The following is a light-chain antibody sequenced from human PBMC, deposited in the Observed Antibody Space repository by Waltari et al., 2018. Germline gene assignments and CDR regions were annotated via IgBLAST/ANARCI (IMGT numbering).Light chain of an antibody. Sequence: SYVLTQPPSLSVALGKTARIPCGGNNIGPKTVHLYQHKQGQSPVLLIYSDTDRPSGIPERFTGSKSGTTATLTISTVEAGDEADYYCQVWDGSTDHYVFGSGTKVTV. CDR2: SDT. CDR3: QVWDGSTDHYV. CDR1: NIGPKT. J-gene: IGLJ1*01. V-gene: IGLV3-21*04.